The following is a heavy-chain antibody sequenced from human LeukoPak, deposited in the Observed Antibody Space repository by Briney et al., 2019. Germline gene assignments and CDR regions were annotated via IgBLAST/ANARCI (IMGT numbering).Heavy chain of an antibody. CDR3: AKVGAAAAYY. Sequence: PGGSLRLSCAASGFTFSSYAMSWVRQAPGKGLEWVSAISGGGGSTYYADSVKGRFTTSRDNPKNTLYLQMNSLRAEDTAVYYCAKVGAAAAYYWGQGTLVTVSS. CDR2: ISGGGGST. J-gene: IGHJ4*02. CDR1: GFTFSSYA. V-gene: IGHV3-23*01. D-gene: IGHD6-13*01.